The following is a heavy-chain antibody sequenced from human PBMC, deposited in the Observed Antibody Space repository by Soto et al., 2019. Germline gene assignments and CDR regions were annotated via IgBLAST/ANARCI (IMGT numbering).Heavy chain of an antibody. D-gene: IGHD3-22*01. CDR3: ARQFYNYYDSSGYPKTTYYYGMDV. CDR1: GYSISSGYY. CDR2: IYHGGST. Sequence: PSETLSLTCAVSGYSISSGYYWGWLRQPPGKGLEWIGSIYHGGSTYYNPSLNSRVTLSIDMTNNHVSLILNSVTAADTAVYYCARQFYNYYDSSGYPKTTYYYGMDVWGQGTTVTVSS. V-gene: IGHV4-38-2*01. J-gene: IGHJ6*02.